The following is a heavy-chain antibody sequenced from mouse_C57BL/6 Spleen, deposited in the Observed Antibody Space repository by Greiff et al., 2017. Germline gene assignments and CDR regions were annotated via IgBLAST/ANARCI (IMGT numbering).Heavy chain of an antibody. CDR3: QGAITTVVAPYFDI. D-gene: IGHD1-1*01. CDR1: GYAFSSSW. CDR2: IYPGDGDT. Sequence: QVQLQQSGPELVKPGASVKISCKASGYAFSSSWMNWVKQRPGKGLEWIGRIYPGDGDTNYNGKFKGKATLTADKSSSTAYMQLSSLTSEKSAVYFCQGAITTVVAPYFDIWGTGTTVTVSS. J-gene: IGHJ1*03. V-gene: IGHV1-82*01.